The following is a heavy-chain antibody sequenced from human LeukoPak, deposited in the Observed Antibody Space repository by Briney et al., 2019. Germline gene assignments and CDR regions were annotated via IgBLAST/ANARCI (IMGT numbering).Heavy chain of an antibody. D-gene: IGHD2-2*01. J-gene: IGHJ4*02. V-gene: IGHV1-69*06. Sequence: GAPVKVSCKASGGTFSSYAISWVRQAPGQGLEWMGGIIPIFGTANYAQKFQGRVTITADKSTSTAYMELSSLRSEDTAVYYCARAPFRSCSSTSCYFDYWGQGTLVTVSS. CDR2: IIPIFGTA. CDR1: GGTFSSYA. CDR3: ARAPFRSCSSTSCYFDY.